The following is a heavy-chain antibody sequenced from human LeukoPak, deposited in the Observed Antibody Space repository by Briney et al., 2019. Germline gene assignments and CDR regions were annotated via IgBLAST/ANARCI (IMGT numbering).Heavy chain of an antibody. CDR2: IYSGGRT. V-gene: IGHV3-53*01. CDR3: ASQSPEMATTPFDY. Sequence: GGSLRLSCAASGFTVSSNYMSWVRQAPGKGLEWVSVIYSGGRTYYVDSVKGRFTISRDNSKNTVYLQMNSLRAEDTAVYYCASQSPEMATTPFDYWGQGTLVTVSS. D-gene: IGHD5-24*01. CDR1: GFTVSSNY. J-gene: IGHJ4*02.